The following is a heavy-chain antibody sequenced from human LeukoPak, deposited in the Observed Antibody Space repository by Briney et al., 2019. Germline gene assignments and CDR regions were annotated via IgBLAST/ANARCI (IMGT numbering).Heavy chain of an antibody. Sequence: GGSLRLSCAASGFTFRSYSMNWVRQAPGKGLEWVSYISSGSGTIYYADSVKGRFTISRDNSKNTLYLQMNSLRAEDTAVYYRAKDDARSDSSSWYGYYYYYMDVWGKGTTVTVSS. J-gene: IGHJ6*03. D-gene: IGHD6-13*01. CDR1: GFTFRSYS. CDR3: AKDDARSDSSSWYGYYYYYMDV. CDR2: ISSGSGTI. V-gene: IGHV3-48*01.